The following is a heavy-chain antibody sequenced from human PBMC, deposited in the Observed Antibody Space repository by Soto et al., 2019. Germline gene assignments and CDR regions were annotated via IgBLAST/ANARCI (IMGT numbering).Heavy chain of an antibody. V-gene: IGHV3-23*01. D-gene: IGHD3-10*01. CDR1: GFTFNTYP. CDR3: AKGVLSFHYGMEV. CDR2: ISSTAGRTS. J-gene: IGHJ6*02. Sequence: PGGSLRLSCATSGFTFNTYPMTWVRQAPGKGLKWVSSISSTAGRTSSYADSVKGRFAISRDFSDNTVYLQMNNLRVDDTAVYFCAKGVLSFHYGMEVWGQGTTVTVSS.